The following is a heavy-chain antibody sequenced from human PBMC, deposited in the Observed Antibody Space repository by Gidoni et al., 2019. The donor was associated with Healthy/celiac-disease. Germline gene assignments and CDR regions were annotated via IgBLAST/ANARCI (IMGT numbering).Heavy chain of an antibody. CDR1: GGSISSGSYY. J-gene: IGHJ4*02. CDR3: ARDRHGSGYLDY. V-gene: IGHV4-61*02. Sequence: QVQLQESGPGLVKPSQTLSLTCTVSGGSISSGSYYWSWIRQPAGKGLEWIGRIYTSGSTNYNPSLKSRVTISVDTSKNQFSLKLSSVTAADTAVYYCARDRHGSGYLDYWGQGTLVTVSS. CDR2: IYTSGST. D-gene: IGHD3-3*01.